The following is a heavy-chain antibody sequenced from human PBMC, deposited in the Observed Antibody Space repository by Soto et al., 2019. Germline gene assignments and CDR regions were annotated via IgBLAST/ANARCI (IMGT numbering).Heavy chain of an antibody. CDR2: TYYRSNWRH. J-gene: IGHJ4*02. CDR3: ARGVAGSGFDL. V-gene: IGHV6-1*01. D-gene: IGHD6-19*01. CDR1: GDSVSNNTAA. Sequence: SQTLSLTCAISGDSVSNNTAAWNWIRSSPSRGLEWLGRTYYRSNWRHDYAVSVKSRITVNPDTSKNHFSLQLNSVTPDDTAVYYCARGVAGSGFDLWGQGTLVTSPQ.